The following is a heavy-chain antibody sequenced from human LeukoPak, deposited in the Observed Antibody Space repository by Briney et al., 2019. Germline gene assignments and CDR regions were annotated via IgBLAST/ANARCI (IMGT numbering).Heavy chain of an antibody. D-gene: IGHD5-12*01. V-gene: IGHV5-51*01. Sequence: RGESLKISCKGSGYSFTTYWIAWVRQMPGKGLEWMGIIDPGDSDTRYSPSFQGQVTISADKSISTAYLQWSSLKASDSAMYYCARPVDSGYDYLNAFDIWGQGTMVTVSS. CDR1: GYSFTTYW. CDR2: IDPGDSDT. J-gene: IGHJ3*02. CDR3: ARPVDSGYDYLNAFDI.